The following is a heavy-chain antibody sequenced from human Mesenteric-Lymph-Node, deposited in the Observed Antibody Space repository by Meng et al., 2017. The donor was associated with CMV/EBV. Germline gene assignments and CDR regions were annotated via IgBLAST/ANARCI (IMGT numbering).Heavy chain of an antibody. CDR3: VTDKYCSSTRGCLDV. J-gene: IGHJ6*02. CDR2: ISYDGSNK. V-gene: IGHV3-30-3*01. CDR1: GFSFSDYN. D-gene: IGHD2-2*01. Sequence: GESLKISCATSGFSFSDYNMNWVRQAPGKGLEWVAVISYDGSNKYYADSVKGRFTISRDNSKNTLYLQMNSLRAEDTAVYYCVTDKYCSSTRGCLDVWGQGTTVTVSS.